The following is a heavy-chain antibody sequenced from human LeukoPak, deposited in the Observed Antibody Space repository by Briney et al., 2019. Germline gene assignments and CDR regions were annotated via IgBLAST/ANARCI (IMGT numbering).Heavy chain of an antibody. CDR2: IYYSGSA. CDR1: GGSISSYY. D-gene: IGHD6-13*01. J-gene: IGHJ4*02. V-gene: IGHV4-59*01. CDR3: ARVTGYMVEDYFDY. Sequence: PSETLSLTCTVSGGSISSYYWSWIRQPPGKGLEWIGYIYYSGSANYHPSLKSRVTISVDTSKNRFSLRLSSVTAADTAVYYCARVTGYMVEDYFDYWGQGTLVTVSS.